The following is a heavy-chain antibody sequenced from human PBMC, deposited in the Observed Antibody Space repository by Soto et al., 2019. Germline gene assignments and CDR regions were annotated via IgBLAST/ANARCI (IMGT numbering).Heavy chain of an antibody. CDR3: ARLVVVAPVANV. Sequence: QLQLQESGPGLGKPSETLSLTCSVSFGSITSNNYHWGWIRQPPGKGLEWIGRISYTGTSYSSPSLKSRVTISADTSKKQFSLKLDSATAADTAVYYCARLVVVAPVANVWGQGTLVTVSS. D-gene: IGHD2-15*01. CDR2: ISYTGTS. J-gene: IGHJ4*02. CDR1: FGSITSNNYH. V-gene: IGHV4-39*01.